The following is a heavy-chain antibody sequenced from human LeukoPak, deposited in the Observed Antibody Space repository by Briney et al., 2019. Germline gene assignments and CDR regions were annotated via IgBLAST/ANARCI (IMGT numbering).Heavy chain of an antibody. D-gene: IGHD6-19*01. J-gene: IGHJ6*02. CDR3: AKDGIVSSGWYRILGGYYYGMDV. V-gene: IGHV3-11*01. CDR2: ISNSGSTI. CDR1: GFTFSDYF. Sequence: TGGSLRLSCAASGFTFSDYFMSWIRQAPQKGLEWVSYISNSGSTIYYADSVKGRFTISRDNAKNSLYLQMNSLRAEDTAVYYCAKDGIVSSGWYRILGGYYYGMDVWGQGTTVTVSS.